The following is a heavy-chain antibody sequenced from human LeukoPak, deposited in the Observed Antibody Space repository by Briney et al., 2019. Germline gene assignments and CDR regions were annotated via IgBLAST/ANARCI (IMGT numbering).Heavy chain of an antibody. Sequence: GGSLRLSCAASGFTFSSYSMNWVRQAPGKGLEWVANIKQDGSEKYYVDSVKGRFTISRDNAKNSLYLQMNSLRAEDTAVYYCAREGTSGDAFDIWGQGTMVTVSS. J-gene: IGHJ3*02. CDR3: AREGTSGDAFDI. CDR2: IKQDGSEK. CDR1: GFTFSSYS. V-gene: IGHV3-7*01. D-gene: IGHD3-3*01.